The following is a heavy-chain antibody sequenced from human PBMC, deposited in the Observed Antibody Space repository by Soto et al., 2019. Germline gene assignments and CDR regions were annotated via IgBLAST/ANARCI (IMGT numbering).Heavy chain of an antibody. D-gene: IGHD3-3*01. CDR2: IWYDGSNK. J-gene: IGHJ6*03. V-gene: IGHV3-33*01. CDR1: GFTFSSYG. Sequence: HPGGSLRLSCAASGFTFSSYGMHWVRQAPGKGLEWVAVIWYDGSNKYYADSVKGRFTISRDNSKNTLYLQMNSLRAEDTAVYYCARGSAYYDFWSGYYNNYYYYMDVWGKGTTVTVSS. CDR3: ARGSAYYDFWSGYYNNYYYYMDV.